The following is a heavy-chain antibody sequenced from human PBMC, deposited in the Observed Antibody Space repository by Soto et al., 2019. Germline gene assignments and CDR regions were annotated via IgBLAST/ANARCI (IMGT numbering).Heavy chain of an antibody. D-gene: IGHD3-10*01. CDR2: ISGLSATT. Sequence: DVVLVNSGGGFVRPGESLRLSCGASGFRFTSFGMNWVRQGPGKGLEWLSYISGLSATTYYADSVRGRFTVCRDNDMNLVFPQLNTLSGDGTVVYYCTSGGAARPDYCGQGSRVVVS. V-gene: IGHV3-48*04. CDR1: GFRFTSFG. J-gene: IGHJ4*02. CDR3: TSGGAARPDY.